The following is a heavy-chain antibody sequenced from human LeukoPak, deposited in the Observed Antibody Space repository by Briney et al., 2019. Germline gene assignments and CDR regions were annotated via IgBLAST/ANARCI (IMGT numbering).Heavy chain of an antibody. Sequence: EASVTVSCTASGYTFTSYGISWVRQAPGQGLEWMGWISAYNGNTNYAQKLQGRVTMTTDTSTSTAYMELRSLRSDDTAVYYCARPSRNYGMDVCGQGTTVTVSS. CDR3: ARPSRNYGMDV. CDR1: GYTFTSYG. CDR2: ISAYNGNT. V-gene: IGHV1-18*01. J-gene: IGHJ6*02. D-gene: IGHD6-13*01.